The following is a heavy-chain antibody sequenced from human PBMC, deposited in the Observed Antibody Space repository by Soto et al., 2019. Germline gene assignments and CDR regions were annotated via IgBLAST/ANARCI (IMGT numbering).Heavy chain of an antibody. CDR2: IYPGDSDT. J-gene: IGHJ4*02. V-gene: IGHV5-51*01. CDR1: GYSFTSFW. CDR3: ARHEGRSGYTYGPIDH. D-gene: IGHD5-18*01. Sequence: PGESLKISCKGSGYSFTSFWIAWVRQMPGKGLEWMGIIYPGDSDTRYSPSFRGQVTISADKSISTAYLQWSSLKASDTAMYYCARHEGRSGYTYGPIDHWGQGTLVTVSS.